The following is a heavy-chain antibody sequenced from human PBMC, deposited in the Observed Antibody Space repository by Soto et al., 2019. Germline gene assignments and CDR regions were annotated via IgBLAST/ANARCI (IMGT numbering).Heavy chain of an antibody. CDR2: IYYSGST. V-gene: IGHV4-59*08. Sequence: QVQLQESGPGLVKPSETLSLTCTVSGGSISSYYWNWIRQPPGKGLEWIGYIYYSGSTNYNPSLMSRVTIAVDTSKHQFSLKLTSVTAADTAVYYCARAHAALGYFDYWGQKTLVTVSS. D-gene: IGHD5-18*01. CDR3: ARAHAALGYFDY. CDR1: GGSISSYY. J-gene: IGHJ4*02.